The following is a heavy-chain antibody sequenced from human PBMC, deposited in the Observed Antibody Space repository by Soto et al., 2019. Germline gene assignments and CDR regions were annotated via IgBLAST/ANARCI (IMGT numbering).Heavy chain of an antibody. CDR1: WGSVSSNTAT. V-gene: IGHV6-1*01. CDR2: TYYRSNWNF. Sequence: SQTLSLTCAISWGSVSSNTATWNWVRQSPSRGLEWLGRTYYRSNWNFDYALSVKSRITINPDTAKNQFSLQLNSLTPEDTAVYYCAGELDIHHGLGYWGPGTSVTVSS. D-gene: IGHD3-3*02. J-gene: IGHJ4*02. CDR3: AGELDIHHGLGY.